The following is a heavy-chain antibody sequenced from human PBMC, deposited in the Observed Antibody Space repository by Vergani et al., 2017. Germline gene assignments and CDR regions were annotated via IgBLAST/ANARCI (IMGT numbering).Heavy chain of an antibody. J-gene: IGHJ4*02. CDR3: TTYIMGASIH. CDR1: GFPFSGSY. V-gene: IGHV3-15*01. D-gene: IGHD1-26*01. CDR2: IQFRVNGDAT. Sequence: EVQLLESGGGLLKPGESLRLSCAVSGFPFSGSYMTWVRQASGKGREWVSRIQFRVNGDATEYSEPVKGRFTISRDGSKETLYLQMNSLKIEETVYYYCTTYIMGASIHWGRGTLVTVSS.